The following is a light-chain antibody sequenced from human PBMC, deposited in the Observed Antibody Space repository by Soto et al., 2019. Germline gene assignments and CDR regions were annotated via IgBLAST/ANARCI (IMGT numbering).Light chain of an antibody. CDR2: SNN. V-gene: IGLV1-44*01. Sequence: QSVLTQPPSASGTPGQRVTISCSGSSSNIGSNTVNWYQQLPGTAPKLLIYSNNQRPSGVPDRFSGSKSGPSASLAISGRXXXXXXXYYCAAWDDSLNGPVFGGGTKLTVL. CDR3: AAWDDSLNGPV. J-gene: IGLJ2*01. CDR1: SSNIGSNT.